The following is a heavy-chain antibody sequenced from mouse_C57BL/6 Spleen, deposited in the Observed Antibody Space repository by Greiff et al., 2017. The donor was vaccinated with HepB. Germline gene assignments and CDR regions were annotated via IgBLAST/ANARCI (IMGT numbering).Heavy chain of an antibody. V-gene: IGHV1-82*01. Sequence: QVQLQQSGPELVKPGALVKISCKASGYAFSSSWMNWVKQRPGKGLEWIGRIYPGDGDTNYNGKFKGKATLTADKSSSTAYMQLSSLTSEDSAVYFCARGGNYVEDYWGQGTSVTVSS. D-gene: IGHD2-1*01. CDR3: ARGGNYVEDY. J-gene: IGHJ4*01. CDR2: IYPGDGDT. CDR1: GYAFSSSW.